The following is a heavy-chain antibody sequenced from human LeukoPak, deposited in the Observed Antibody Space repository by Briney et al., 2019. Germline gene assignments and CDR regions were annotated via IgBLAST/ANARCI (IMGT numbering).Heavy chain of an antibody. Sequence: SVKVSCKASGGTFSSYAISWVRPAPGQGLEWMGGIIPIFGTANYAQKFQGRVTITTDESTSTAYMELSSLRSEDTAVYYCAKNRITVVTPWDELDYWGQGTLVTVSS. D-gene: IGHD4-23*01. V-gene: IGHV1-69*05. CDR2: IIPIFGTA. CDR1: GGTFSSYA. CDR3: AKNRITVVTPWDELDY. J-gene: IGHJ4*02.